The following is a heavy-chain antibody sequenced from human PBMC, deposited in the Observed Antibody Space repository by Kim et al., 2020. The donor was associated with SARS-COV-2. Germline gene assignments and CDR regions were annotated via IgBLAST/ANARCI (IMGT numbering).Heavy chain of an antibody. CDR2: IYPDDSDT. D-gene: IGHD2-15*01. CDR1: GYSFTTYW. CDR3: ARMNLLHPFDY. V-gene: IGHV5-51*01. Sequence: GESLKISCKASGYSFTTYWIAWVRQMPGKGLEWMGIIYPDDSDTRYSPSFQGQVTISVDKSINTAYLHWSSLEASDTAMYYCARMNLLHPFDYWGQGTLV. J-gene: IGHJ4*02.